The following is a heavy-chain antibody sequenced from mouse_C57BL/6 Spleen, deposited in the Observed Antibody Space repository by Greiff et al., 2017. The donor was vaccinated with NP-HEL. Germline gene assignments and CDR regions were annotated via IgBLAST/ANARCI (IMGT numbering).Heavy chain of an antibody. CDR1: GYTFTDYY. V-gene: IGHV1-19*01. CDR2: INPYNGGT. J-gene: IGHJ4*01. CDR3: ARTLITTVVAREAMDY. Sequence: VQLQQSGPVLVKPGASVKMSCKASGYTFTDYYMNWVKQSHGKSLEWIGVINPYNGGTSYNQKFKGKATLTVDKSSSTAYMELNSLTSEDSAVYYCARTLITTVVAREAMDYWGQGTSVTVSS. D-gene: IGHD1-1*01.